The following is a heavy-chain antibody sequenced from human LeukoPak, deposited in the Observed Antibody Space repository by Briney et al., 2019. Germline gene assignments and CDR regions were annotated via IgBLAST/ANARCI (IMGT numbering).Heavy chain of an antibody. CDR3: ARDLNSFGGYLNWFDP. J-gene: IGHJ5*02. D-gene: IGHD5-12*01. V-gene: IGHV4-59*01. CDR1: GGSISSYH. Sequence: PSETLSLTCTVSGGSISSYHWSWIRQPPGKGLEWIGYIYYSGSTNYNPSLKSRVTISVDTSKNQFSLKLSSVTAADTAVYYCARDLNSFGGYLNWFDPWGQGTLVTVSS. CDR2: IYYSGST.